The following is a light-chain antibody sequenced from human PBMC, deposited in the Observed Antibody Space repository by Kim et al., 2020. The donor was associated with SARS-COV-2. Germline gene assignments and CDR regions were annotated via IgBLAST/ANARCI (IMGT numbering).Light chain of an antibody. CDR1: NIGGKS. CDR3: QVWDTSIYHVL. Sequence: SYELTQPPSVSGVPGETARITCGGNNIGGKSVNWYQQKPGQAPVLVIYYDNARPPGIPERFSGSNSGNTATLTISGVEAGDEADDYCQVWDTSIYHVLFGGGTQLTVL. CDR2: YDN. V-gene: IGLV3-21*04. J-gene: IGLJ3*02.